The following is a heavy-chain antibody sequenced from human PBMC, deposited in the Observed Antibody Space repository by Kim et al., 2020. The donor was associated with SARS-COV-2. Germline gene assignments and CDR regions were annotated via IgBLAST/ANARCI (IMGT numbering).Heavy chain of an antibody. V-gene: IGHV4-4*07. D-gene: IGHD1-7*01. CDR1: GGSISSYY. J-gene: IGHJ6*02. Sequence: SETLSLTCTVSGGSISSYYWSWIRQPAGKGLEWIGRIYTSGSTNYNPSLKSRVTMSVDTSKNQFSLKLSSVTAADTAVYYCARDLSFRTRHNWNYAPLYYYYGMDVWGQGTTVTVSS. CDR3: ARDLSFRTRHNWNYAPLYYYYGMDV. CDR2: IYTSGST.